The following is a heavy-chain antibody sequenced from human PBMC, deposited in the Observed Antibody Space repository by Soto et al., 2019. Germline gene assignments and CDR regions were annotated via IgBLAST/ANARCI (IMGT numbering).Heavy chain of an antibody. J-gene: IGHJ2*01. CDR1: GCSINRDNY. Sequence: KTSETLSLTCAVSGCSINRDNYWGWIRQPPGKGLEWIGSIYQTGTTYYSPPLKSRVTISLDTSNNHFSLELSSVTAADTAVYYCAREARTLDWYLDLWGRGTLVTVSS. CDR3: AREARTLDWYLDL. CDR2: IYQTGTT. V-gene: IGHV4-38-2*01. D-gene: IGHD6-6*01.